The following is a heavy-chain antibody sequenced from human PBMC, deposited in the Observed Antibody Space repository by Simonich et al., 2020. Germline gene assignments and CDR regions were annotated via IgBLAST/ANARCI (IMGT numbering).Heavy chain of an antibody. V-gene: IGHV1-2*02. D-gene: IGHD6-6*01. CDR2: INPNRVGT. CDR1: GYTFTGYY. J-gene: IGHJ6*03. CDR3: ARDRAARYYYYYYMDV. Sequence: QVQLVQSGAEVKKPGASVKVSCKASGYTFTGYYMHWVRQAPGQGLEWMGWINPNRVGTNDAQKFQGRVTMTRDTSISTAYMELSRLRSDDTAVYYCARDRAARYYYYYYMDVWGKGTTVTVSS.